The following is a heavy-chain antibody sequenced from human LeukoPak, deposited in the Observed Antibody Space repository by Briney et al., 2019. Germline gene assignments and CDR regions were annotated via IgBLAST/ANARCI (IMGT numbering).Heavy chain of an antibody. D-gene: IGHD3-22*01. V-gene: IGHV4-61*02. CDR2: VYTSGST. CDR1: GGSISSGSYY. Sequence: SETLSLTCTVSGGSISSGSYYWNWIRQPAGKGLEWIGRVYTSGSTNYNPSLKSRVTISVDTSKKQFSLKLSSVTAADTAVYYCAREKIGYYDGSGRGWFDPWGQGTLVTVSS. CDR3: AREKIGYYDGSGRGWFDP. J-gene: IGHJ5*02.